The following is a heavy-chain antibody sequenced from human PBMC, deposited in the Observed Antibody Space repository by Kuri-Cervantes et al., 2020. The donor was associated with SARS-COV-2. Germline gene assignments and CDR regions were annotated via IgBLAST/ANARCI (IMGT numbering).Heavy chain of an antibody. CDR1: GGSISSSSYY. Sequence: LRLSCTVSGGSISSSSYYWGWIRQPPGKGLEWIGSIFYSGSTYYNPSLKSRVTISVDTSNNQFSLKLSSVTAADTAVYYCARQMMSSITIFGVVITRNWFDPWGQGTRVTVSS. CDR3: ARQMMSSITIFGVVITRNWFDP. J-gene: IGHJ5*02. CDR2: IFYSGST. D-gene: IGHD3-3*01. V-gene: IGHV4-39*01.